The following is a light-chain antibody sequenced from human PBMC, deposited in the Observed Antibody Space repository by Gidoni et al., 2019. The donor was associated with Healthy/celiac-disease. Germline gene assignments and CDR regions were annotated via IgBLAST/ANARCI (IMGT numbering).Light chain of an antibody. CDR2: KAS. V-gene: IGKV1-5*03. J-gene: IGKJ1*01. CDR1: QSSSSW. CDR3: QQYNSYSPWT. Sequence: DLQMTQSPSTLSASVGDRVTITCRASQSSSSWLAWYQQKPGKAPKLLIYKASSLESGVPSRCSGSGSGTEFTLTISSLQPDDVSTYYCQQYNSYSPWTFGQGTKVEIK.